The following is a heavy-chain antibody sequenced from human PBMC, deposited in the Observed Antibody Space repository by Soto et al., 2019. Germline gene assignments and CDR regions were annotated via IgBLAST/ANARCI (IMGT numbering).Heavy chain of an antibody. V-gene: IGHV4-31*03. J-gene: IGHJ4*02. D-gene: IGHD3-10*01. CDR3: ARENSMVRGVPLYYFDY. Sequence: SETLSLTCTVSGGSISSGGYYWSWIRQHPGKGLEWIGYIYYSGSTYYNPSLKSRVTISVDTSKNQFSLKLSSVTAADTAVYYCARENSMVRGVPLYYFDYWGRGTLVTVSS. CDR1: GGSISSGGYY. CDR2: IYYSGST.